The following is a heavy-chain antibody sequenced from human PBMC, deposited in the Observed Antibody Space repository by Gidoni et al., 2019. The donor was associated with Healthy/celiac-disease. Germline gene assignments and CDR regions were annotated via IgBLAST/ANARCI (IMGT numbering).Heavy chain of an antibody. D-gene: IGHD3-10*01. CDR1: GFTFNRPG. J-gene: IGHJ6*02. CDR2: ISYDGSNK. Sequence: QVQLVESGGGVVQPGTSLRLSCAASGFTFNRPGMHWVRQAPGKGLEWVAVISYDGSNKYYGDSVKGRFTISRDNSKNTLYLQMNSLRAEDTAVYYCAKDWFRVISQYHYFYGMDDWGQGTTVTVSS. V-gene: IGHV3-30*18. CDR3: AKDWFRVISQYHYFYGMDD.